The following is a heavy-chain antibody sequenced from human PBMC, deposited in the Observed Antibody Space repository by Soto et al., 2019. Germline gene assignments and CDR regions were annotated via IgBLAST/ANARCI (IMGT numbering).Heavy chain of an antibody. CDR3: ARDSTRWFPYYGVDV. V-gene: IGHV4-59*01. CDR2: VSDSGRT. J-gene: IGHJ6*02. Sequence: SETLSITCTVSGGSIDYYHWTWIRQPPGKGLEWIGYVSDSGRTSYNPSLQSRVSISVDSSRNQFSLRLTSVTAADTAVYYCARDSTRWFPYYGVDVWGPGTSVTVSS. CDR1: GGSIDYYH. D-gene: IGHD6-13*01.